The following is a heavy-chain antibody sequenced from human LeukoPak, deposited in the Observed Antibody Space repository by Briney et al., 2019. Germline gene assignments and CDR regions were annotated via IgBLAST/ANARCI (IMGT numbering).Heavy chain of an antibody. V-gene: IGHV4-34*01. CDR3: ARGFGHPGYLNRWFDP. CDR1: GFTFSDYN. Sequence: GSLRLSCAASGFTFSDYNMRWIRQPPGKGLERIGEINHSGSTNYNPSLKSRVTISVDTSKNQFSLKLSSVTAADTAVYYCARGFGHPGYLNRWFDPWGQGTLVTVSS. J-gene: IGHJ5*02. D-gene: IGHD6-13*01. CDR2: INHSGST.